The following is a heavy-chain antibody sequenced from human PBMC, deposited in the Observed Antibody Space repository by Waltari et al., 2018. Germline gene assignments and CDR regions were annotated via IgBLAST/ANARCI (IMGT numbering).Heavy chain of an antibody. Sequence: QVQLVESGGGVVQPGRSLRLSCAASGFTFSSYRLHWVRQAPGKGLEWVAVIWYDGSNKYYADSVKGRFTISRDNSKNTLYLQMNSLRAEDTAVYYCARDHDYGDSHFDYWGQGTLVTVSS. D-gene: IGHD4-17*01. J-gene: IGHJ4*02. CDR3: ARDHDYGDSHFDY. CDR1: GFTFSSYR. V-gene: IGHV3-33*01. CDR2: IWYDGSNK.